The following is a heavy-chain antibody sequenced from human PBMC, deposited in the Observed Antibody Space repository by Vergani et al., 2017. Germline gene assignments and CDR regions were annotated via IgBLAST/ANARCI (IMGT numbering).Heavy chain of an antibody. V-gene: IGHV3-23*04. Sequence: VQLVESGGGVVQPGRSLRLSCAASGFTFSSYAMSWVRQAPGKGLEWVSAMRGSGGSTYYADSVKGRFTISRDNSKNTLYLQMNSLRAEDTAVYYCARQGSSGWYWGGVYSWYFDLWGRGTLVTVSS. J-gene: IGHJ2*01. D-gene: IGHD6-19*01. CDR3: ARQGSSGWYWGGVYSWYFDL. CDR1: GFTFSSYA. CDR2: MRGSGGST.